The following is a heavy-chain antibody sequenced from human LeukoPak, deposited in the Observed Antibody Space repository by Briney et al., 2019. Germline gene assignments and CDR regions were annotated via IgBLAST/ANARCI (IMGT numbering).Heavy chain of an antibody. CDR3: ARDNRYSSGWHFDY. D-gene: IGHD6-19*01. CDR2: IYYSGST. Sequence: PSETLSLTCTVSGGSISSNYWSWIRQPPWKGLEWIGYIYYSGSTNYNPSLKSRVTISVDTSKDQFSLKLSSVTAADTAVYYCARDNRYSSGWHFDYWGQGTLVTVSS. J-gene: IGHJ4*02. V-gene: IGHV4-59*01. CDR1: GGSISSNY.